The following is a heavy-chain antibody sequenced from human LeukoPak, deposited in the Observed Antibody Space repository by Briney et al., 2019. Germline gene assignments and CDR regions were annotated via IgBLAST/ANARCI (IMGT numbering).Heavy chain of an antibody. D-gene: IGHD6-19*01. CDR3: ARVAYSSGWDYYYMDV. J-gene: IGHJ6*03. Sequence: SETLSLTCTVSGDSISSGRYYWGWIRQPPGKGLEWIGSIYHSGSTYYNPSLKSRVTISVDTSKNQFSLKLSSVTAADTAVYYCARVAYSSGWDYYYMDVWGKGTTVTVSS. CDR1: GDSISSGRYY. CDR2: IYHSGST. V-gene: IGHV4-38-2*02.